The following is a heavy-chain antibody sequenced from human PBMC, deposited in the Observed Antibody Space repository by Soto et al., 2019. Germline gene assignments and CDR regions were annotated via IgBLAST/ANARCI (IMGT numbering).Heavy chain of an antibody. V-gene: IGHV4-34*01. CDR3: ARGGGPGYWVDY. J-gene: IGHJ4*02. CDR2: ITDSGST. D-gene: IGHD2-8*02. CDR1: SGSFSGYH. Sequence: QVELQQWGAGLLKPSETLSLTCAVYSGSFSGYHWSWVRQPPGKGLEWIGEITDSGSTNCNTSLNSRVTISLDTSKNQFSMKLSSVTAADTAVYSCARGGGPGYWVDYWGQGPLVTVSS.